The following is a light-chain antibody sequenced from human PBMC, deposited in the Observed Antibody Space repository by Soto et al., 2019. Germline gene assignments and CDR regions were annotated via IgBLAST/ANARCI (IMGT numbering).Light chain of an antibody. CDR1: QSVTN. V-gene: IGKV3-20*01. Sequence: EFVVTQSPDTLSLSPGESATLSCRASQSVTNIDWYQQKPGRAPRLLIYGASSRATGIPDRFSGSQSGRDFTLTISRLEPEDFAVYHCQQYGSSLRTFGQGTRLEIK. J-gene: IGKJ2*01. CDR2: GAS. CDR3: QQYGSSLRT.